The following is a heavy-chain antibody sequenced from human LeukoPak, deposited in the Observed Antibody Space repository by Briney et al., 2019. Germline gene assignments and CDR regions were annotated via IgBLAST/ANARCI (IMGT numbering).Heavy chain of an antibody. J-gene: IGHJ6*02. CDR1: GGSISSYY. Sequence: SETLSLTCTVSGGSISSYYWSWIRQPPGKGLEWIGYIYYSGSTNYNPSLKSRVTISVDTSKNQFSLKLSSVTAADTAVYYCAREVQPYYYGMDVWGQGTTVTASS. V-gene: IGHV4-59*01. D-gene: IGHD2-2*01. CDR2: IYYSGST. CDR3: AREVQPYYYGMDV.